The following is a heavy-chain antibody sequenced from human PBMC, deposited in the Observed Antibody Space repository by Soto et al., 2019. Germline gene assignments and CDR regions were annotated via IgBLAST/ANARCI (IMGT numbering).Heavy chain of an antibody. D-gene: IGHD4-4*01. CDR1: RFTFSDYG. V-gene: IGHV3-30*18. J-gene: IGHJ4*02. CDR3: AKDWVGGSNRYQLDY. Sequence: PGGSLRLSCAASRFTFSDYGMYWVRQAPGKGLEWLAGISHGATRKSYSDSVKGRFIISRDNSKKMLYLQLNGLRREDTAVYYCAKDWVGGSNRYQLDYWGRGTLVTVSS. CDR2: ISHGATRK.